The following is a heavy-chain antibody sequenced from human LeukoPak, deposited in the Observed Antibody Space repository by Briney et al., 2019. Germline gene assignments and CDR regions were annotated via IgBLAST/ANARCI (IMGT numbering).Heavy chain of an antibody. Sequence: GGSLRLSCTASGLIFRNYAMTWVRQAPRKGLEWVSTISGDGTETFYADSVKGRFTISRDNSKNTHYLQMSSLRAEDTGIYYCAKGGLYSFFDYWGQGTLVTVSS. V-gene: IGHV3-23*01. CDR3: AKGGLYSFFDY. J-gene: IGHJ4*02. CDR2: ISGDGTET. CDR1: GLIFRNYA. D-gene: IGHD4-11*01.